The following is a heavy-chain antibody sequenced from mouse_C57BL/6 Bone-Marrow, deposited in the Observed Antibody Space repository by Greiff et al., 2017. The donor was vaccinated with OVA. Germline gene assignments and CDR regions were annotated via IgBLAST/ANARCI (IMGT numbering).Heavy chain of an antibody. J-gene: IGHJ1*03. CDR1: GYTFTDYY. D-gene: IGHD1-1*01. CDR3: AHIYYGSTWYFDV. V-gene: IGHV1-75*01. CDR2: IFPGSGST. Sequence: QVQLQQSGPELVKPGASVKISCKASGYTFTDYYINWVKQRPGQGLEWIGWIFPGSGSTYYNEKFKGKATLTVDKSSSTAYMLLSSLTSEDSAVYFGAHIYYGSTWYFDVWGTGTTVTVSS.